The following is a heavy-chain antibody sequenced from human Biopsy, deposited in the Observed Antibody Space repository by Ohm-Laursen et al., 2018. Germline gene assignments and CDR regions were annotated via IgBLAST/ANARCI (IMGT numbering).Heavy chain of an antibody. J-gene: IGHJ4*02. CDR2: IYTSGST. D-gene: IGHD3-16*01. Sequence: SETLSLTCTVSGGSISSYYWNWIRQPAGKGLEWIGSIYTSGSTNFNPSLKSRVTMSIDTSKNQFSLRLSSVTAADTAVYYCARAAVGPFDSWGQGALVTVSS. CDR3: ARAAVGPFDS. V-gene: IGHV4-4*07. CDR1: GGSISSYY.